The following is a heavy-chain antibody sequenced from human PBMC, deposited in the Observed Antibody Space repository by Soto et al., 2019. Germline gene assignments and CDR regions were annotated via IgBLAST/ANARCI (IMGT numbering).Heavy chain of an antibody. J-gene: IGHJ5*02. CDR1: GGSISSYY. CDR3: ARDRRRIEASPGVSWFDP. Sequence: SETLSLTCTVSGGSISSYYWSWIRQPPGKGLEWIGYIYYSGSTNCNPSLKSRVTISVDTSKNQFSLKLSSVTAADTAVYYCARDRRRIEASPGVSWFDPWGQGSPAPVSS. CDR2: IYYSGST. D-gene: IGHD6-13*01. V-gene: IGHV4-59*01.